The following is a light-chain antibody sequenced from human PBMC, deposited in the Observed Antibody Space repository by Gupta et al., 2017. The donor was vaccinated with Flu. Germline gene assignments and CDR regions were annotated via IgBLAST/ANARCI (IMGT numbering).Light chain of an antibody. V-gene: IGKV4-1*01. CDR2: WAS. J-gene: IGKJ1*01. CDR3: HQYNTTPWT. Sequence: NCKSSQRVLHSSNNKNYLAWYQHKPGQPPRLLIYWASTRESGVPDRFSGSGSGTDFTLTISSLQAEDVAVYYCHQYNTTPWTFGQGTKVEIK. CDR1: QRVLHSSNNKNY.